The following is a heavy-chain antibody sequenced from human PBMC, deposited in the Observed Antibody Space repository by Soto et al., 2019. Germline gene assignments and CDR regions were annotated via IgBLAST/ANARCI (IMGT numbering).Heavy chain of an antibody. CDR3: ARHGDDYYDSSGYYDNWFDP. J-gene: IGHJ5*02. D-gene: IGHD3-22*01. V-gene: IGHV4-39*01. Sequence: SETLSLTCTVSGGSISSSSYYWGWIRQPPGKGLEWIGSIYYSGSTYYNPSLKSRVTISVDTSKNQFSLKLSSVTAADTAVYYCARHGDDYYDSSGYYDNWFDPWGQGTLVTVSS. CDR2: IYYSGST. CDR1: GGSISSSSYY.